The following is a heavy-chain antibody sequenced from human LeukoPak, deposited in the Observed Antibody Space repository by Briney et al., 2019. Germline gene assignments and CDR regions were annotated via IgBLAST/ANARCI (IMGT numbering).Heavy chain of an antibody. Sequence: PGGSLRLSCAASGFTFSSYSMNWVRQAPGKGLEWVSSVSSSGTYIYYADSVKGRFTISRDNAKNSLYLQMNSLRAEDTAVYFCARSCYSVTTCGDYWGQGTLVTVSS. CDR1: GFTFSSYS. CDR2: VSSSGTYI. D-gene: IGHD5/OR15-5a*01. V-gene: IGHV3-21*01. CDR3: ARSCYSVTTCGDY. J-gene: IGHJ4*02.